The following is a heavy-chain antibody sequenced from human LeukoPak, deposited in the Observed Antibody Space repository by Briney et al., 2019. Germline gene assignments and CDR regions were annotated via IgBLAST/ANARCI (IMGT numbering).Heavy chain of an antibody. Sequence: GGSLRLSCAASGFSFSSYAMSWVRQAPGKRLEWVSTISGSGVSTYYADSVKGRFIISRDNSKNTLYLQMNSLRAEDTAVYYCAKDGDYDFWSGYQNWFDPWGQGTLVTVSS. J-gene: IGHJ5*02. CDR2: ISGSGVST. V-gene: IGHV3-23*01. D-gene: IGHD3-3*01. CDR3: AKDGDYDFWSGYQNWFDP. CDR1: GFSFSSYA.